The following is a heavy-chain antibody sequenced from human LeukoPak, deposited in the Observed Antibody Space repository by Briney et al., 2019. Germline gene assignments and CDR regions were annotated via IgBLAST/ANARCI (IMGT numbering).Heavy chain of an antibody. V-gene: IGHV3-30*03. CDR2: ISYDGSNK. CDR1: GFTFSSYG. J-gene: IGHJ6*02. CDR3: ARDIGGGPVNYDFWSGYYNPDYYYYGMDV. Sequence: GGSLRLSCAASGFTFSSYGMHWVRQAPGKGLEWVAVISYDGSNKYYADSVKGRFTISRDNSKNSLYLQMNSLRAEDTAVYYCARDIGGGPVNYDFWSGYYNPDYYYYGMDVWGQGTTVTVSS. D-gene: IGHD3-3*01.